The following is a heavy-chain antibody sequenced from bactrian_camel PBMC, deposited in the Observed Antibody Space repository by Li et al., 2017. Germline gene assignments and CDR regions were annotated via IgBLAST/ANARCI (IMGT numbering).Heavy chain of an antibody. Sequence: VQLVESGGGSAQAGGSLRLSCAVSGRVHSSYCMGWFRIVPGRERELVAIIYTDGGSTYYATSVKGRLTISQDNAKNTLYLQMNSLKPEDTAMYYCAAATVHWRCGIGGFGPLKYNYWGQGTQVTVS. CDR3: AAATVHWRCGIGGFGPLKYNY. CDR1: GRVHSSYC. CDR2: IYTDGGST. J-gene: IGHJ4*01. D-gene: IGHD1*01. V-gene: IGHV3S54*01.